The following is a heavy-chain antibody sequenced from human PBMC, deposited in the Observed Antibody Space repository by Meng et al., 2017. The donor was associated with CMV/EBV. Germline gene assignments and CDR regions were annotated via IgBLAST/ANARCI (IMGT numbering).Heavy chain of an antibody. CDR3: ATSSLSDYYGMDV. CDR1: RYPFTAYY. Sequence: ASVKVSCKVSRYPFTAYYIHWVQLAPGKGLEWMGLLDPEDGETSFAERFLGRVTITADTSTNTAHMELSSLKSEDTAVYYCATSSLSDYYGMDVWGQGTTVTVSS. D-gene: IGHD6-6*01. J-gene: IGHJ6*02. V-gene: IGHV1-69-2*01. CDR2: LDPEDGET.